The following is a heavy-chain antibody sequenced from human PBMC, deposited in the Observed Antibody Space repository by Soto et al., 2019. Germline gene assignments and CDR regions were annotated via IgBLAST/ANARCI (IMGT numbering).Heavy chain of an antibody. CDR1: GFTVSSNY. J-gene: IGHJ6*03. CDR2: IYSGGST. D-gene: IGHD3-3*01. CDR3: ARAPYDSGRSYDFWSGYYDYYYYYMDV. Sequence: GGSLRLSCAASGFTVSSNYMSWVRQAPGKGLEWVSVIYSGGSTYYADSVKGRFTISRDNSKNTLYLQMNSLRAEDTAVYYCARAPYDSGRSYDFWSGYYDYYYYYMDVWGKGTTVTVSS. V-gene: IGHV3-66*01.